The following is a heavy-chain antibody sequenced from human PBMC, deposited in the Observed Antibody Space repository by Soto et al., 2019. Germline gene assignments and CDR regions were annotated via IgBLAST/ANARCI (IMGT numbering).Heavy chain of an antibody. CDR3: ARALYSGSYPFDY. Sequence: PSETLSLTCTVSGGSISSYYWGWIRQPPGKGLEWIGSIYHSGSTYYNPSLKSRVTISVDTSKNQFSLKLSSVTAADTAVYYCARALYSGSYPFDYWGQGTLVTVSS. CDR1: GGSISSYY. CDR2: IYHSGST. V-gene: IGHV4-38-2*02. D-gene: IGHD1-26*01. J-gene: IGHJ4*02.